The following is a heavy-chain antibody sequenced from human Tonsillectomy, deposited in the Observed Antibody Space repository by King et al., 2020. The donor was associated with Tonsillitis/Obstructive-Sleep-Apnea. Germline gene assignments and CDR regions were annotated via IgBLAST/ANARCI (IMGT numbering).Heavy chain of an antibody. CDR1: GHSIRSSSYY. V-gene: IGHV4-39*01. CDR2: IYYTGST. D-gene: IGHD5-24*01. CDR3: ARHVRDVYGTNFDY. J-gene: IGHJ4*02. Sequence: QLQESGPGLVKPSETLSLTCTVSGHSIRSSSYYWGWIRQPPGQGLEWIGTIYYTGSTYYNPSLKSRVTISVDTSKNQFFLKLSSVTAAETAVYYCARHVRDVYGTNFDYWGQGTLVTVSP.